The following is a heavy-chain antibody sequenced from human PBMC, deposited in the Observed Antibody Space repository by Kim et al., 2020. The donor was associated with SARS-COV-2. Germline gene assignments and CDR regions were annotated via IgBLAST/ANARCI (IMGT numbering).Heavy chain of an antibody. Sequence: GGSLRLSCAVSGIPLSNAWINWVRQAPGKGLEWVGRIKRKSDGGTADLAARGKGRFAISRDDSKNPLYLLMNSLRTDDSAVYSCTTVSMSWGQGTLVTVS. V-gene: IGHV3-15*01. CDR1: GIPLSNAW. CDR2: IKRKSDGGTA. CDR3: TTVSMS. D-gene: IGHD3-22*01. J-gene: IGHJ4*02.